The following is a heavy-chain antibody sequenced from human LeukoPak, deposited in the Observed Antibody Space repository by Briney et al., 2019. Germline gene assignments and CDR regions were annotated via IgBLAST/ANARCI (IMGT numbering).Heavy chain of an antibody. D-gene: IGHD3-9*01. CDR1: GYSISSGYY. CDR3: ARAKTIFAFDI. V-gene: IGHV4-38-2*02. CDR2: IYHSGST. Sequence: SETLSLTCTVSGYSISSGYYWGWIRQPPGKGLEWIGSIYHSGSTYYNPSLKSRVTISVDTSKNQFSLKLSSVTAADTAVYYCARAKTIFAFDIWGQGTMVTVSS. J-gene: IGHJ3*02.